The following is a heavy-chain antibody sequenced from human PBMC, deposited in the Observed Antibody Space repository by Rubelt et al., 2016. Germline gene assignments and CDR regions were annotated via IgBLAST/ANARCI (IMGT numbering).Heavy chain of an antibody. D-gene: IGHD1-26*01. CDR3: AKDSRYSGSYWDFDY. V-gene: IGHV3-23*01. CDR2: ISGWGGDT. Sequence: QAPGKGLEWVSGISGWGGDTYYADSVKGRFTISRDNSKNTLYPQMNSLRAEDTAVYFCAKDSRYSGSYWDFDYWGQGTLVTVSS. J-gene: IGHJ4*02.